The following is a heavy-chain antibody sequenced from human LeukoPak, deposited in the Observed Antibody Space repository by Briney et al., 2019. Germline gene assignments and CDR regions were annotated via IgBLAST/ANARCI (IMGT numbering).Heavy chain of an antibody. CDR3: ARRTSYCFDY. Sequence: GESLKISCKASGYSFTRNWIAWVRQMPGKGLEWKGTINPDDSDTRYSPSFQGQVTISADKSISTAYLQWSGLKASDTAMYYCARRTSYCFDYWGLGALVTVSS. CDR1: GYSFTRNW. J-gene: IGHJ4*02. D-gene: IGHD3-10*01. CDR2: INPDDSDT. V-gene: IGHV5-51*01.